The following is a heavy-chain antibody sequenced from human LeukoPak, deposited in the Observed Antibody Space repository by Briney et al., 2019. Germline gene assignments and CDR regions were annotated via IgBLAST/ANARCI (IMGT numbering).Heavy chain of an antibody. CDR1: GFTFNSYA. V-gene: IGHV3-21*01. Sequence: PGGSLRLSCVASGFTFNSYAMSWVRQAPGKGLEWVSSISSSSSYIYYADSVKGRFTISRDNAKNSLYLQMNSLRAEDTAVYYCARDGRFLEWSDAFDIWGQGTMVTVSS. CDR2: ISSSSSYI. D-gene: IGHD3-3*01. J-gene: IGHJ3*02. CDR3: ARDGRFLEWSDAFDI.